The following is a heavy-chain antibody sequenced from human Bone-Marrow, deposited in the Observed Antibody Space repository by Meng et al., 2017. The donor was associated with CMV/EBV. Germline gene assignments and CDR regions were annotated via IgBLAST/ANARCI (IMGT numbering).Heavy chain of an antibody. D-gene: IGHD6-19*01. CDR1: GFTFSSYA. CDR2: ISYDGSNK. Sequence: GESLKISCAASGFTFSSYAMHWVRQAPGKGLEWVAVISYDGSNKYYADSVKGRFTISRDNSKNTLYLQMNSLRAEDTAVYYCAGQWLDHDGMDVWGQGTTVTVSS. J-gene: IGHJ6*02. V-gene: IGHV3-30*04. CDR3: AGQWLDHDGMDV.